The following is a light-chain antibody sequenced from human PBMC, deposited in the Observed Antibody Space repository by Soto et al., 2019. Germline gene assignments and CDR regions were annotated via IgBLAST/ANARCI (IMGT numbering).Light chain of an antibody. Sequence: ETVMTQSPGTLSVSPGERVTLSCRASQSVINSCLAWYQQKPGQAPRLLIYDVSTRATAVPARFSGGGSGTEFTLTISSLQSEDLSVYYCQQYSSWPLTFGGGTKVETK. V-gene: IGKV3-15*01. CDR1: QSVINSC. CDR2: DVS. CDR3: QQYSSWPLT. J-gene: IGKJ4*01.